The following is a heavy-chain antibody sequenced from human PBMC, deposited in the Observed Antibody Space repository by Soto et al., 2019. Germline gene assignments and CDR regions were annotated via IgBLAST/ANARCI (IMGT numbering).Heavy chain of an antibody. CDR2: ISSNGGST. Sequence: GGSLRLSCAASGFTFSSYAMHWVRQAPGKGLEYVSAISSNGGSTYYANSVKGRFTISRDNSKNTLYLQMGSLRAEDMAVYYCARTEDTVTPSHDAFDIWGQGRMVTVSS. CDR1: GFTFSSYA. CDR3: ARTEDTVTPSHDAFDI. V-gene: IGHV3-64*01. D-gene: IGHD4-4*01. J-gene: IGHJ3*02.